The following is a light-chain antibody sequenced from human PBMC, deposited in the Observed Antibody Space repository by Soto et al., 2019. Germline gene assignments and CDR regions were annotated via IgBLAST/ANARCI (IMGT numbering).Light chain of an antibody. Sequence: EIVLTQSPGTLSLSPGERATLSCRASQSVSSNFLAWYQQKPGQAPRLLIYDASNRATGIPARLSGSGSGTDFTLTISSLEPEDFAVYYCQQRSNWWTFGQGTKVDIK. CDR2: DAS. V-gene: IGKV3-11*01. CDR1: QSVSSN. J-gene: IGKJ1*01. CDR3: QQRSNWWT.